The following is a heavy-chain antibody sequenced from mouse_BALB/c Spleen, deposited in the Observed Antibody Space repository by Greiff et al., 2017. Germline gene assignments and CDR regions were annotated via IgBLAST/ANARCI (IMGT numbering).Heavy chain of an antibody. J-gene: IGHJ2*01. D-gene: IGHD1-1*01. Sequence: VKLMESGPELVKPGASVKMSCKASGYTFTDYVISWVKQRTGQGLEWIGEIYPGSGSTYYNEKFKGKATLTADKSSNTAYMQLSSLTSEDSAVYFCARKGSYYYGSSPYFDYWGQGTTLTVSS. CDR3: ARKGSYYYGSSPYFDY. CDR1: GYTFTDYV. CDR2: IYPGSGST. V-gene: IGHV1-77*01.